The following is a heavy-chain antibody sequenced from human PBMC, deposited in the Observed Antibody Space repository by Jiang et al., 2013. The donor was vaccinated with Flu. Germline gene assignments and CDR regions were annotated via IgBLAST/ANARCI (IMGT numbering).Heavy chain of an antibody. Sequence: SGAEVKKPGASVKVSCKASGYTFTSYYMHWVRQAPGQGLEWMGIINPSGGSTSYAQKFQGRVTMTRDTSTSTVYMELSSLRSEDTAVYYCARARGNTMVRGVIGGMDVWGQGTTVTVSS. J-gene: IGHJ6*02. D-gene: IGHD3-10*01. CDR1: GYTFTSYY. CDR3: ARARGNTMVRGVIGGMDV. V-gene: IGHV1-46*01. CDR2: INPSGGST.